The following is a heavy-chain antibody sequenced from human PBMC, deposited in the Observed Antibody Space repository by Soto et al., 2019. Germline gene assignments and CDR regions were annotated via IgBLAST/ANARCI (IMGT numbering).Heavy chain of an antibody. V-gene: IGHV1-69*13. J-gene: IGHJ4*02. D-gene: IGHD2-15*01. CDR3: SRVRVVDYYFDD. Sequence: ASVKVSCKASGGTFSSYAISWVRQAPGQGLEWMGGIIPIFGTANYAQKFQGRVTITADESTSTAYMELSSLRSEDTAVYYWSRVRVVDYYFDDWGQGTLVTVSS. CDR2: IIPIFGTA. CDR1: GGTFSSYA.